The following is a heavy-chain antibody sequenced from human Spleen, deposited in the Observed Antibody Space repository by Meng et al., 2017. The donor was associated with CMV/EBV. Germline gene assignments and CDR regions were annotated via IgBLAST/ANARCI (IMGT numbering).Heavy chain of an antibody. V-gene: IGHV2-5*01. CDR3: AHGGLTGDFDY. J-gene: IGHJ4*02. Sequence: FPCFSLSLSGVAVGRLRQPPGKSLEWLAVIYWNDDHRYSPSLQSRLTITKDTSKNQVVLTMTNMDLVDTATYYCAHGGLTGDFDYWGQGTLVTVSS. CDR2: IYWNDDH. CDR1: CFSLSLSGVA. D-gene: IGHD3-10*01.